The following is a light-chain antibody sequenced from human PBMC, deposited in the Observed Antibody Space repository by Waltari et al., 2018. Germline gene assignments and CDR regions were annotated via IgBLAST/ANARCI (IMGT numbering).Light chain of an antibody. J-gene: IGLJ3*02. Sequence: SSELTQDPAVSVALGQTVRITCQGDSLRSYYASWYQQKPGQAPVLVIYGKNNRPSGIPDRFSGSSSGNTASVTITGAQAEDEADYYCNSRDSSGNQLVFGGGTKLTVL. CDR3: NSRDSSGNQLV. V-gene: IGLV3-19*01. CDR2: GKN. CDR1: SLRSYY.